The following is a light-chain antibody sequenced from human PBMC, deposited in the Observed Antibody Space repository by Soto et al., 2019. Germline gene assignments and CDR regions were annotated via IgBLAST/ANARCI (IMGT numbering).Light chain of an antibody. CDR2: EVS. CDR3: SSYSATDDLV. Sequence: QSVLTQPPSASGSPGQSVTISCTGSSSDVGNYNYVSWYQQHPGKAPKLLIFEVSHRPSGVPHRFSGSKSGNTASLTVSGLQPEDEADYYCSSYSATDDLVFGGGTKLTVL. CDR1: SSDVGNYNY. J-gene: IGLJ2*01. V-gene: IGLV2-8*01.